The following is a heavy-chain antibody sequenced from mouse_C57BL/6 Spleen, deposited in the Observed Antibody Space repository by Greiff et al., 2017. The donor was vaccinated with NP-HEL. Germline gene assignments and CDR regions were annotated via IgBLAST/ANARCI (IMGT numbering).Heavy chain of an antibody. CDR3: ARYYGSSLYWYFDV. V-gene: IGHV1-64*01. CDR1: GYTFTSYW. J-gene: IGHJ1*03. CDR2: IHPNSGST. Sequence: QVQLQQPGAELVKPGASVKLSCKASGYTFTSYWMHWVKQRPGQGLEWIGMIHPNSGSTNYNEKFKSKATLTVDKSSSTAYMQLSSLTSEDSVVYYCARYYGSSLYWYFDVWGTGTTVTVSS. D-gene: IGHD1-1*01.